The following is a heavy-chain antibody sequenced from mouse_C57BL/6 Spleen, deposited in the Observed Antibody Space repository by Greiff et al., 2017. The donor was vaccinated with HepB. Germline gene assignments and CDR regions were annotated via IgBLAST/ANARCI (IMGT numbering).Heavy chain of an antibody. Sequence: QVQLQQSGAELVRPGSSVKLSCKASGYTFTSYWMHWVKQRPIQGLEWIGNIDPSDSETHYNQKFKDKATLTVDKSSSTAYMQLSSLTSEDSAVYYCARGGSVAGEYFDVWGTGTTVTVSS. CDR2: IDPSDSET. CDR3: ARGGSVAGEYFDV. CDR1: GYTFTSYW. V-gene: IGHV1-52*01. D-gene: IGHD1-1*01. J-gene: IGHJ1*03.